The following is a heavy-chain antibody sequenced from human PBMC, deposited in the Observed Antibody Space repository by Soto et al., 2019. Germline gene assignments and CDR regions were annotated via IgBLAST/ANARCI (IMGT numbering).Heavy chain of an antibody. CDR2: IYYSGST. CDR1: GGSISSYY. V-gene: IGHV4-59*01. Sequence: QVQLQESGPGLVKPSETLSLTCTVSGGSISSYYWSWIRQPPGKGLEWIGYIYYSGSTNYNPSLKSRVTISVDTSKNQFSLKLSSVTAADTAVYYCARTGMALYSGYDGVEYWGQGTLVTVSS. D-gene: IGHD5-12*01. J-gene: IGHJ4*02. CDR3: ARTGMALYSGYDGVEY.